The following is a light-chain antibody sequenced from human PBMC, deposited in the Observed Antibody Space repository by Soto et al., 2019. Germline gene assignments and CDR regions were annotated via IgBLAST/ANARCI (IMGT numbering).Light chain of an antibody. CDR3: QQYNSWPPET. Sequence: EVVLIQSPATLSLSPGERATLSCRASQSVGSYLAWYQHKPGQAPRLLISDASNRATGIPARFSGSGSETDFTLTISSLEPEDFAVYYCQQYNSWPPETFGQGTRLEI. CDR2: DAS. V-gene: IGKV3-11*01. CDR1: QSVGSY. J-gene: IGKJ5*01.